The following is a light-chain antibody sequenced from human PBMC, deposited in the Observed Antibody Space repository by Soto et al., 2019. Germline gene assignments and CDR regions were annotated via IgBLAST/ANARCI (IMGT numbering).Light chain of an antibody. J-gene: IGKJ5*01. Sequence: AIRMAQSPSSLSASTGDRVTITCRARRYITSYLAWYHQKPGKAPKLLIYAASTLQSGVPSRFSGSGSGTDFTLTISCLQSEDFATYYCQQYYSYPSITFGQGTRLEIK. CDR2: AAS. V-gene: IGKV1-8*01. CDR3: QQYYSYPSIT. CDR1: RYITSY.